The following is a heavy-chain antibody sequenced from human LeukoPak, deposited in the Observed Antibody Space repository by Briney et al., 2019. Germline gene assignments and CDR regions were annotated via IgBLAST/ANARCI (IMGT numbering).Heavy chain of an antibody. CDR1: GFTFSSYW. J-gene: IGHJ5*02. D-gene: IGHD3-3*01. V-gene: IGHV3-7*01. Sequence: PGGSLRLSCAASGFTFSSYWMSWVRQAPGKGLEWVANIKQDGSEKYYVDSVKGRFTISRDNAKNSLYLQMNSLRAEDTAVYYCARDNGYYDFWSGYGGNWFDPWGQGTLATVSS. CDR2: IKQDGSEK. CDR3: ARDNGYYDFWSGYGGNWFDP.